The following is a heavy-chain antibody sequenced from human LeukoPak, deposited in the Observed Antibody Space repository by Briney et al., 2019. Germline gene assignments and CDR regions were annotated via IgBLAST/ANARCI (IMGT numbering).Heavy chain of an antibody. CDR1: GFIFSNYG. D-gene: IGHD3-16*01. J-gene: IGHJ6*03. Sequence: GGSLRLSCAVSGFIFSNYGIHWVRQAPGKGLEWVAFIRYDGNNKYYEDSVKGRFTISRDNSKNTLFLQMNRLRAEDTAVYYCAKEGAPSYYYYMDVWGKGTTVTISS. V-gene: IGHV3-30*02. CDR3: AKEGAPSYYYYMDV. CDR2: IRYDGNNK.